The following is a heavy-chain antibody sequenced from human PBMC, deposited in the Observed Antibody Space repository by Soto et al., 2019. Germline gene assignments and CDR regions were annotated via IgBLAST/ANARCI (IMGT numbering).Heavy chain of an antibody. D-gene: IGHD3-22*01. V-gene: IGHV1-69*13. CDR2: IIPIFGTA. J-gene: IGHJ4*02. CDR1: GGTFSSYA. CDR3: ARDPLVDRNEVTSVVITPVFDY. Sequence: GASVKVSCKASGGTFSSYAISWVRQAPGQGLEWMGGIIPIFGTANYAQKFQGRVTITADESTSTAYMELSSLRSEDTAVYYCARDPLVDRNEVTSVVITPVFDYWGQGTLVTVSS.